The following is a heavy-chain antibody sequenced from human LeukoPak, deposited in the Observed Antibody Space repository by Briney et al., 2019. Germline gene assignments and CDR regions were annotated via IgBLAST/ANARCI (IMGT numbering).Heavy chain of an antibody. D-gene: IGHD1-26*01. Sequence: PGGSLRLSCAASGFMFSSNWMSWVRLAPGKGLEWVANIKEDGTETYYVDSVKGRFTISRDNAKNSLYLQMNSLRVEDTAVYYCAKEGRSLLTYWGQGTLVTVSS. J-gene: IGHJ4*02. CDR3: AKEGRSLLTY. CDR1: GFMFSSNW. CDR2: IKEDGTET. V-gene: IGHV3-7*03.